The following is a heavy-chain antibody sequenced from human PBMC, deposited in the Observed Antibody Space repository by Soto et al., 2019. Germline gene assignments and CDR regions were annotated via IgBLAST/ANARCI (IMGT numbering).Heavy chain of an antibody. CDR2: VNPDNHNT. CDR1: GYRFPSFG. D-gene: IGHD4-17*01. Sequence: QVQLVQSGPEVKKPGASVKVSCEVSGYRFPSFGINWVRQAPGQGLEWVGWVNPDNHNTNYAQNLQHRVSLTTDTATNTAFLALRDLTSDDTAVYYCARVRFGDAFDYWVQGTLVTVSS. V-gene: IGHV1-18*01. CDR3: ARVRFGDAFDY. J-gene: IGHJ4*02.